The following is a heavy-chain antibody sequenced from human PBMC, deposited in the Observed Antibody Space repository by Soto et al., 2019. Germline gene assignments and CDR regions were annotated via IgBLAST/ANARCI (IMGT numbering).Heavy chain of an antibody. D-gene: IGHD2-2*01. V-gene: IGHV1-69*12. CDR1: GGTFSSYA. J-gene: IGHJ6*02. Sequence: QVQLVQSGAEVKKPGSSVKVSCKASGGTFSSYAISWVRQAPGQGLEWMGGIILIFGTANYAQKFQGRVTITADESTSTAYMELSSLRSEDTAVYYCASSNIVLVPAARGGYYYYGMDVWGQGTTVTVSS. CDR2: IILIFGTA. CDR3: ASSNIVLVPAARGGYYYYGMDV.